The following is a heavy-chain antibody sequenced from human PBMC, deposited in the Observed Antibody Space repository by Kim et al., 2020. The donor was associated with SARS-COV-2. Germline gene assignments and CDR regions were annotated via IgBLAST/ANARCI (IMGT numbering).Heavy chain of an antibody. J-gene: IGHJ4*02. V-gene: IGHV3-23*01. Sequence: VKGRFTISRDNSKNTLYLQMNSLRAEDTAVYYCAKHHKVRGASHYYFDYWGQGTLVTVSS. CDR3: AKHHKVRGASHYYFDY. D-gene: IGHD3-10*01.